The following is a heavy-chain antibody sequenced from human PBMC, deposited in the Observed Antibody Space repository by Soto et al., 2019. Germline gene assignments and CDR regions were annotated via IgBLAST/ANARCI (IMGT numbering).Heavy chain of an antibody. CDR2: INPNSGGT. CDR1: GYTFTGYY. D-gene: IGHD6-13*01. Sequence: QVQLVQSGAEVKKPGASVKVSCKASGYTFTGYYMHWVRQAPGQGLEWMGWINPNSGGTNYAQKFQGWVTMTRDTSISTAYMELSRLRSDDTAVYYCARDSHYSSSFYGMDVWGQGTTVTVSS. J-gene: IGHJ6*02. V-gene: IGHV1-2*04. CDR3: ARDSHYSSSFYGMDV.